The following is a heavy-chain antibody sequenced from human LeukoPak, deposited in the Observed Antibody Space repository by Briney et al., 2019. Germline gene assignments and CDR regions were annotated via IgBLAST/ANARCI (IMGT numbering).Heavy chain of an antibody. D-gene: IGHD5-24*01. V-gene: IGHV3-23*01. CDR2: ISGNGGSA. J-gene: IGHJ4*02. CDR1: GFTSGNYA. Sequence: GGSLRLSCAASGFTSGNYAMSWVRQAPGKGLEWVSLISGNGGSAYYADSVKGRFTISRDNSKNTLYLQMSSLRAEDTAVYYCAKDQKMHGDYWGQGTLVTVSS. CDR3: AKDQKMHGDY.